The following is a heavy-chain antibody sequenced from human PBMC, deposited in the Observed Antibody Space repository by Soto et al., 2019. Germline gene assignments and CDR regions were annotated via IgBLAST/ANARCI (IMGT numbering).Heavy chain of an antibody. CDR3: ARGHRLVVVTAASFDY. CDR1: GGSISSGGYY. CDR2: IYYSGST. D-gene: IGHD2-21*02. J-gene: IGHJ4*02. Sequence: QVQLQESGPGLVKPSQTLSLTCTVSGGSISSGGYYWSWIRQHLGKGLEWIGYIYYSGSTYYNPSLKSRVTISVDTSKNQFSLKLSSVTAADTAVYYCARGHRLVVVTAASFDYWGQGTLVTVSS. V-gene: IGHV4-31*03.